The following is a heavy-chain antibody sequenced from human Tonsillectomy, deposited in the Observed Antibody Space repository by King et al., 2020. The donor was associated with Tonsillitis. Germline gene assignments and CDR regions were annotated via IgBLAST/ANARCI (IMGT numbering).Heavy chain of an antibody. D-gene: IGHD4-17*01. CDR3: ARAYWVTTVRTYFFDY. CDR2: ISGSGGST. V-gene: IGHV3-23*04. J-gene: IGHJ4*02. Sequence: VQLVESGGGLVQPGGSLRLSCAASGFTFSNYAMNWVRQAPGKGLEWGSAISGSGGSTYYADSVKGRFTISRDNSKNRLYLRLNILNADDTAVYYCARAYWVTTVRTYFFDYWGQGTLVTVSS. CDR1: GFTFSNYA.